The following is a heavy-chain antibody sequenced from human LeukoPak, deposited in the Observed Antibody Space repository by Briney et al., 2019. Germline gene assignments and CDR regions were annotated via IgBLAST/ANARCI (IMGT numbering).Heavy chain of an antibody. CDR1: GGSISSSRSY. V-gene: IGHV4-39*07. D-gene: IGHD1-1*01. CDR3: AGDGSSINWFFY. J-gene: IGHJ4*02. Sequence: PSETLSLTCTVSGGSISSSRSYWGWIRQSPGKGLEWIGSSSSSGTTYYNPSLKNRVTMSLDTPNNQFSLRLTSLTAADTAVYCCAGDGSSINWFFYWGQGTLVTVSS. CDR2: SSSSGTT.